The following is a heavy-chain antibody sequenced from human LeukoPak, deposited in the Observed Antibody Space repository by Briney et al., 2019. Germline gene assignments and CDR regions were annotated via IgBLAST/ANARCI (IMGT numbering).Heavy chain of an antibody. V-gene: IGHV1-69*05. CDR1: GGTFSSYA. D-gene: IGHD5-12*01. CDR3: ARSYSGYDFSLDY. CDR2: IIPIFGTA. J-gene: IGHJ4*03. Sequence: ASVKVSCKASGGTFSSYAISWVRQAPGQGLEWMGGIIPIFGTANYAQKFQGRVTITTDESTSTAYMELSSLRSEDTAVYYCARSYSGYDFSLDYWGQGTTVTVSS.